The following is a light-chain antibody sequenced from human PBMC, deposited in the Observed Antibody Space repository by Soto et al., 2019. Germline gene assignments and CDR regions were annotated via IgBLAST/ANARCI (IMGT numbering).Light chain of an antibody. V-gene: IGKV2D-29*02. J-gene: IGKJ5*01. Sequence: DVLVTQTPLSLSFARGQPSSISGKSGQSLLHITGETFLFWYLQKPGQSPQLLIYEVSTRVSGVPDRFSGSGSGTDFTLEISRVETDDVGIYYCMQSTQLPPTFGQGTRLEIK. CDR3: MQSTQLPPT. CDR1: QSLLHITGETF. CDR2: EVS.